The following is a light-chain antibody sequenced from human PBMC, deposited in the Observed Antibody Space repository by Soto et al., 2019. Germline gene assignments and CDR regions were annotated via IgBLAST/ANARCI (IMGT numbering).Light chain of an antibody. CDR2: GAS. Sequence: EIVLTQSPGTLSLSPGERATLSCRASQSVSSSYLAWYQKKPGQAPRLLIYGASSRATGIPDRFSGSGAGTEFTLTISRREPEDFAVYYCQQYGSSPLITFGQGTRLQI. CDR1: QSVSSSY. CDR3: QQYGSSPLIT. V-gene: IGKV3-20*01. J-gene: IGKJ5*01.